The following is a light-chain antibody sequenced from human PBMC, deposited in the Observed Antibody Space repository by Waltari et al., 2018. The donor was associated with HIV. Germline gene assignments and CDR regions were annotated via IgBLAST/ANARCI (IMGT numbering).Light chain of an antibody. CDR2: QDN. CDR1: NLGATY. CDR3: QAWDSNTAV. J-gene: IGLJ2*01. Sequence: SFELTQPPSVSVSPGQTASLTCSGENLGATYACWYQQKPGQSPLLVIYQDNKRPSGIPERFSGSNSGNTATLTISGAQAMDEADYYCQAWDSNTAVFGGGTKLTVL. V-gene: IGLV3-1*01.